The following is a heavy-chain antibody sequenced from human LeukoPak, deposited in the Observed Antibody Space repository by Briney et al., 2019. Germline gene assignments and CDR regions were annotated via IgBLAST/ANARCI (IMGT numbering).Heavy chain of an antibody. CDR1: GGSISSYY. Sequence: SETLSLTCTVSGGSISSYYWSWIRQPPGRGLEWIGYIYYSGSTNYNPSLMSRVTISVDTSKNQFSLKLSSVTAADTAVYYCARGGRYSYGQFDYWGQGTLVTVSS. CDR3: ARGGRYSYGQFDY. D-gene: IGHD5-18*01. V-gene: IGHV4-59*01. CDR2: IYYSGST. J-gene: IGHJ4*02.